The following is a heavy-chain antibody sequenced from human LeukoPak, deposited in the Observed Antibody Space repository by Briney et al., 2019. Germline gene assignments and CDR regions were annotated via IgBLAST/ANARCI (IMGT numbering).Heavy chain of an antibody. J-gene: IGHJ6*03. CDR2: INPNSGGT. V-gene: IGHV1-2*02. CDR1: GYTFTGYY. CDR3: ARDGTILRYFDWFPIGVSTYYYYMDV. D-gene: IGHD3-9*01. Sequence: ASVKVSCKASGYTFTGYYMHWVRQAPGQGLEWMGWINPNSGGTNYAQKFQGRVTMTRDTSISTAYMELSRLRSDDTAVYYCARDGTILRYFDWFPIGVSTYYYYMDVWGKGTTVTISS.